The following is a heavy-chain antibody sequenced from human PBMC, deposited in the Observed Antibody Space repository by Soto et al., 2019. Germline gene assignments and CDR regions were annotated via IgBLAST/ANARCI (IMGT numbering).Heavy chain of an antibody. CDR3: AQGDYNGYDFKASGMEL. CDR2: ISWDGGST. Sequence: PVGSLRLSCASSVFTFDDYAMHCVRQSPGKCLEWVSLISWDGGSTYYADSVKGRFTISRDNSKNSLYLQMNSLRAEDTALYYCAQGDYNGYDFKASGMELLGQGTTVNGSS. J-gene: IGHJ6*02. D-gene: IGHD5-12*01. CDR1: VFTFDDYA. V-gene: IGHV3-43D*04.